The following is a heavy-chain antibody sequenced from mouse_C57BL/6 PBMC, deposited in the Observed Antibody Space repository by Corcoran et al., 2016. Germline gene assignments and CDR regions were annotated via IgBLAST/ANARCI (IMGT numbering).Heavy chain of an antibody. Sequence: EVQLQQSGPVLVKPGASVKMSCKASGYTFTDYYMNWVKQSHGKSLEWIGVINPYNGGTSYNQKFKGKATLTVDKSSSTAYMELNSLTSEDSAVYYCARERATTDWYFDVWGTGTTVTVSS. V-gene: IGHV1-19*01. CDR1: GYTFTDYY. D-gene: IGHD1-1*01. J-gene: IGHJ1*03. CDR3: ARERATTDWYFDV. CDR2: INPYNGGT.